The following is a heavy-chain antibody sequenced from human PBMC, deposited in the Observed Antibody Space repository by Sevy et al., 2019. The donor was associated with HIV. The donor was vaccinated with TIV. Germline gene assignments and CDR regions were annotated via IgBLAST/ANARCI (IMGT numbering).Heavy chain of an antibody. CDR1: GYTFTGYY. CDR2: INPNSGGT. V-gene: IGHV1-2*02. CDR3: ARGWSAYGDYYIYYYYGMDV. D-gene: IGHD4-17*01. J-gene: IGHJ6*02. Sequence: GPSVKVSCKASGYTFTGYYMHWVRQAPGQGLEWMGWINPNSGGTNYAQKFQGRVTMTRDTSISTAYMELSRLRSDDTAVYYCARGWSAYGDYYIYYYYGMDVWGQGTTVTVSS.